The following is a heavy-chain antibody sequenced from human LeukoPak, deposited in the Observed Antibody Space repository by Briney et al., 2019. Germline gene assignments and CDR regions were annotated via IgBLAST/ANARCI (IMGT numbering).Heavy chain of an antibody. D-gene: IGHD1-14*01. V-gene: IGHV3-30*04. Sequence: SLXLSCAASGFTFSSYAMHWVRQAPGKGLEWVAVISYDGSNKYYADSVKGRFTISRDNSKNTLYQQMNSLRAEDTAVYYCARDVGGTGITPGLDYWGQGTLVTVSS. CDR2: ISYDGSNK. CDR3: ARDVGGTGITPGLDY. J-gene: IGHJ4*02. CDR1: GFTFSSYA.